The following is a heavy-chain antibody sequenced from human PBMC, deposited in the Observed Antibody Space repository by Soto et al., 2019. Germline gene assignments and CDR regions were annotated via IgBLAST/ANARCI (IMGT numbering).Heavy chain of an antibody. D-gene: IGHD3-10*01. CDR3: ARARGFNYYYYYMDV. CDR2: IYYSGST. Sequence: SETLSLTCTVSGGSISSYYWSWIRQPPGKGLEWIGYIYYSGSTNYNPSLKSRVTISVDTSKNQFSLKLSSVTAADTAVYYCARARGFNYYYYYMDVWGKGTTVTVSS. CDR1: GGSISSYY. J-gene: IGHJ6*03. V-gene: IGHV4-59*01.